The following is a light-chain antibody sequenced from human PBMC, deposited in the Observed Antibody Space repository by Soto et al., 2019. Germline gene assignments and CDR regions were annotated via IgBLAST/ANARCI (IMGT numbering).Light chain of an antibody. CDR2: KTS. J-gene: IGKJ1*01. CDR1: QPVDPW. CDR3: QQYYSRET. Sequence: DIHMPQSPSTVSASVGDRVTITCRASQPVDPWLAWHQQKPGKAPRVLIYKTSDLENGVPSRFSGSRSGTDYTLTISGVQPDDFATYYCQQYYSRETFGQGTKVDIK. V-gene: IGKV1-5*03.